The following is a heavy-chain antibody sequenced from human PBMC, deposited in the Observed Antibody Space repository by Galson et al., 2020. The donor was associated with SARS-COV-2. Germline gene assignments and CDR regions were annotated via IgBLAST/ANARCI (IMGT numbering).Heavy chain of an antibody. Sequence: GGSLRLSCAASGFTFSSYSMHWVRQAPGKGLEWVAVTPHDGLNQYYGDSVKGRFTISRDNSKNTLYLQMNSLRAEDTAVYYCARNVVPGNCGGGALWGQGPPVTVSS. CDR1: GFTFSSYS. CDR3: ARNVVPGNCGGGAL. V-gene: IGHV3-30*03. D-gene: IGHD1-7*01. J-gene: IGHJ4*02. CDR2: TPHDGLNQ.